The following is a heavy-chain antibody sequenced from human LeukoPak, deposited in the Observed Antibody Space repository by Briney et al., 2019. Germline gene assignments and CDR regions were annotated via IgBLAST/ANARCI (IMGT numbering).Heavy chain of an antibody. CDR1: GGSISTYY. CDR2: IYYSGST. D-gene: IGHD3-9*01. Sequence: SETLSLTCTVSGGSISTYYRNWIRQPPGKGLEWIGFIYYSGSTNYNPSLKSRVTISVDTSKNQFSLKLSSVTAADTAVYYCARGLRYFVGFDIWGQGTMVTVSS. CDR3: ARGLRYFVGFDI. J-gene: IGHJ3*02. V-gene: IGHV4-59*12.